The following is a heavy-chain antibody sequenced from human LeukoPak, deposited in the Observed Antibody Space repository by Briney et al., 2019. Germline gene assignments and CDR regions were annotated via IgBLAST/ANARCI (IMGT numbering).Heavy chain of an antibody. D-gene: IGHD3-10*01. CDR1: GGPLSTYT. J-gene: IGHJ4*02. CDR3: ARDTSVGSGMQY. V-gene: IGHV4-59*01. Sequence: SETLSLTCSVSGGPLSTYTWSWVRQSPGKGLGWIGYIYHGGTTNYSPSLKSRATISAHTARNQFSLRLRSVTAADTAIYYCARDTSVGSGMQYWGQGTLVSVSS. CDR2: IYHGGTT.